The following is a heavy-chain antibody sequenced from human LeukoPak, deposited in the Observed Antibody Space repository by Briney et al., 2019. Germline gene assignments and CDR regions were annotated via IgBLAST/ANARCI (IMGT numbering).Heavy chain of an antibody. CDR3: ARWSSRGGFDY. CDR1: GFTFNGHD. CDR2: IDTAGDS. V-gene: IGHV3-13*01. Sequence: PGGSLRLSCAASGFTFNGHDIHWVRQATGKGLEWVSGIDTAGDSHYLGSVKGRFTISRENAKNSVYLQMNSLRAGDTAVYYCARWSSRGGFDYWGQGTLVTVSS. J-gene: IGHJ4*02. D-gene: IGHD3-16*01.